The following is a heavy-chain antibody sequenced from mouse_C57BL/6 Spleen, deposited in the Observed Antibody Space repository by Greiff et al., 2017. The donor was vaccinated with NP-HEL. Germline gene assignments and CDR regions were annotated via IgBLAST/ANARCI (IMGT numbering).Heavy chain of an antibody. CDR1: GFTFSDYY. D-gene: IGHD2-2*01. Sequence: EVKLMESEGGLVQPGSSMKLSCTASGFTFSDYYMAWVRQVPEKGLEWVANINYDGSSTYYLDSLKSRFIISRDNAKNILYLQMSSLKSEDTATYYCARSYGYGAMDYWGQGTSVTVSS. CDR2: INYDGSST. CDR3: ARSYGYGAMDY. J-gene: IGHJ4*01. V-gene: IGHV5-16*01.